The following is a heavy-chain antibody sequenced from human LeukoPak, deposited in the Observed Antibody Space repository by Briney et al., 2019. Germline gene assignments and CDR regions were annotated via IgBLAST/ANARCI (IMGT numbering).Heavy chain of an antibody. Sequence: GGSLRLSCAASGFTFSSYAMSWVRQAPGKGLEWVSAISGSGGSTYYADSVKGRFTISRDNPKNSLYLQMNSLRAEDTAVYHCVRGSGGYDPLAFDSWGQGTLVTVSS. J-gene: IGHJ4*02. V-gene: IGHV3-23*01. D-gene: IGHD5-12*01. CDR2: ISGSGGST. CDR1: GFTFSSYA. CDR3: VRGSGGYDPLAFDS.